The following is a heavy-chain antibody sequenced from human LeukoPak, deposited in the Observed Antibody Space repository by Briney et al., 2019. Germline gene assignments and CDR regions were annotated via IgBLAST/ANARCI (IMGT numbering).Heavy chain of an antibody. Sequence: PGGSLRLSCAASGFTFSSYAMSWVRQAPGKGLEWVSAISGSGGSTYYADSVKGRFTISRDNSKNTLYLQMNSLRAEDTAVYYCAKQPSYYYDSSGYYYPYWGQGTLVTVSS. V-gene: IGHV3-23*01. J-gene: IGHJ4*02. CDR3: AKQPSYYYDSSGYYYPY. CDR2: ISGSGGST. CDR1: GFTFSSYA. D-gene: IGHD3-22*01.